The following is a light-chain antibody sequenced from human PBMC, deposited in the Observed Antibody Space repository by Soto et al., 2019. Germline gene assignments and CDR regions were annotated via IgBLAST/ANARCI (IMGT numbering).Light chain of an antibody. J-gene: IGKJ4*01. Sequence: DIPMTQSPSSLSASVGDRVTITCRASQSISSYLNWYQQKPGKAPKLLIYAASSLQSGVPSRFSGSGSGTDFTLTISSLQPEDFVTYYCHQSYSTPPLTFGGGTKVEIK. CDR1: QSISSY. CDR3: HQSYSTPPLT. V-gene: IGKV1-39*01. CDR2: AAS.